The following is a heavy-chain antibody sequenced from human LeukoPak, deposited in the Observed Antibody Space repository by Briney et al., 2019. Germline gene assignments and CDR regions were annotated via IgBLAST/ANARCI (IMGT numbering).Heavy chain of an antibody. CDR2: IISSGTTV. V-gene: IGHV3-11*04. D-gene: IGHD3-3*01. CDR3: VRERLYDFWSGFYPIDY. CDR1: GFTFSDYN. Sequence: PGGSLRLSCEASGFTFSDYNTNWIRQAPGKGLEWVSYIISSGTTVQYADSVKGRFTISRDNAKNSLYLQMNSLRAEDTAVYYCVRERLYDFWSGFYPIDYWGQGTLVTVSS. J-gene: IGHJ4*02.